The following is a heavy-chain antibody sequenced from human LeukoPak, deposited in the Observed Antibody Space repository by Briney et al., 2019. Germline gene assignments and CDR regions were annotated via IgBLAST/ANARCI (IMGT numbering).Heavy chain of an antibody. D-gene: IGHD6-13*01. CDR2: IYYSGTT. CDR3: ARSIAAAGPTHKWFAP. CDR1: GGSISSNNNY. Sequence: PSETLSLTCTVSGGSISSNNNYWGWIRQPPGKGLEWIGCIYYSGTTYYNPSLKSRVTVSVDTSKNQFSLKLTSVTAADTAVYYCARSIAAAGPTHKWFAPWGQGTLVTVSS. V-gene: IGHV4-39*01. J-gene: IGHJ5*02.